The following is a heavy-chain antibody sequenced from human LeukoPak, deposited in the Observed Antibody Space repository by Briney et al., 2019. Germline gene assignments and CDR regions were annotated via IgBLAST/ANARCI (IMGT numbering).Heavy chain of an antibody. CDR2: IIPIFGTA. J-gene: IGHJ3*02. CDR3: ARAGSYYTDAFDI. V-gene: IGHV1-69*06. Sequence: SVKVSCKASGGTFSSYAISWVRQAPGQGLEWMGGIIPIFGTANYAQKFQGRVTITADKSTSTAYMELSRLRSDDTAVYYCARAGSYYTDAFDIWGQGTMVTVSS. CDR1: GGTFSSYA. D-gene: IGHD1-26*01.